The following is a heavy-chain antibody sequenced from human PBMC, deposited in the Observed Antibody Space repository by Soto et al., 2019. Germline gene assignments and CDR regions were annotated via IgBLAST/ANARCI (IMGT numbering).Heavy chain of an antibody. Sequence: GGSLRLSCAASGFTFSSYGMNWVRQAPGKGLEWVSYISSSGSTIYYADSVKGRFTISRDDAKNSLYLQMNSLRAEDTAVYYCSRGGGIAARFCNYDGRDVWGQGT. CDR2: ISSSGSTI. V-gene: IGHV3-48*03. CDR3: SRGGGIAARFCNYDGRDV. J-gene: IGHJ6*02. D-gene: IGHD6-6*01. CDR1: GFTFSSYG.